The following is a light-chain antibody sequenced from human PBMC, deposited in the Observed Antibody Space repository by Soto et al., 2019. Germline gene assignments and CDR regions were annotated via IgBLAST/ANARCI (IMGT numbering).Light chain of an antibody. Sequence: EIVLTQTPGTLSLSPGEKATLSCRASPSVNSNYLAWYQQKPGQAPRLLIYGVSSRATGIPDRFSGGGSGTEFTLTISSLQSEDFAVYYCQQYNNWPPITFGQGTRLEIK. J-gene: IGKJ5*01. CDR1: PSVNSNY. V-gene: IGKV3-20*01. CDR3: QQYNNWPPIT. CDR2: GVS.